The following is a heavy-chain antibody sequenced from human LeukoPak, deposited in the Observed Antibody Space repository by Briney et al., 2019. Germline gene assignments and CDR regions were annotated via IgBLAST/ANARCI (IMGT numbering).Heavy chain of an antibody. CDR3: ARTPPGGASHYYYYMDV. D-gene: IGHD3-10*01. CDR2: INPNSGGT. V-gene: IGHV1-2*02. J-gene: IGHJ6*03. CDR1: GYTFTGYY. Sequence: ASEKVSCKASGYTFTGYYMRWVRQAPGQGLEWMGWINPNSGGTNYAQKFQGRVTMTRDTSISTAYMELSRLRSDDTAVYYCARTPPGGASHYYYYMDVWGKGTTVTVSS.